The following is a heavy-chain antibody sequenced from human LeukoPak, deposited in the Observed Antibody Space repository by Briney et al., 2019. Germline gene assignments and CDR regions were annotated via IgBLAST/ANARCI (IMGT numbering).Heavy chain of an antibody. Sequence: GSLRLSCAASGFTFSSYTMNWVRQAPGKGLEWVSSISGSSRHKYYADSVKGRFTISRDNAKNSLYLQMNSLRAEDTAVYYCARTANFAAGYYIDYWGQGTLVAVSS. J-gene: IGHJ4*02. D-gene: IGHD6-13*01. CDR2: ISGSSRHK. CDR1: GFTFSSYT. CDR3: ARTANFAAGYYIDY. V-gene: IGHV3-21*01.